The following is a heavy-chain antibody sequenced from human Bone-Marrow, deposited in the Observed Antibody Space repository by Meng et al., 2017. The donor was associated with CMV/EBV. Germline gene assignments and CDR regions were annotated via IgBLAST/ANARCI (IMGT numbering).Heavy chain of an antibody. CDR3: AKGSLALYFFDY. CDR2: IWYDGSKE. J-gene: IGHJ4*02. Sequence: GESLKISCAASGFTFSSYAMSWVRQAPGKGLEWVALIWYDGSKEHYADSVKGRFTISRDNSKNTLYLQMNSLRAEDTAVYYCAKGSLALYFFDYWGQGTLVTVSS. CDR1: GFTFSSYA. V-gene: IGHV3-33*06.